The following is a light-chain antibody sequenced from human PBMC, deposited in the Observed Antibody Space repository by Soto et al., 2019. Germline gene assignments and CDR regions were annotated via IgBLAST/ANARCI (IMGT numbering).Light chain of an antibody. CDR1: QSAISN. CDR3: QHRMNWPLT. V-gene: IGKV3-15*01. J-gene: IGKJ5*01. Sequence: EIVMSQSPATLSVSPSERATLSCMASQSAISNLAWYQQKPGQTPRLLIYDASTRATDIPARFSGSGSGTDFTLTISSLEPEDFAVYYCQHRMNWPLTFGQGTRLEIK. CDR2: DAS.